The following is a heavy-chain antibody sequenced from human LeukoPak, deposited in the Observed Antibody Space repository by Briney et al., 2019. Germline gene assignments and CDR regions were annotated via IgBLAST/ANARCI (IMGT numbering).Heavy chain of an antibody. D-gene: IGHD6-19*01. CDR3: AGAGLSSGWYGNWFDP. CDR2: TYYRSKWYN. CDR1: GDSVSGNSVA. V-gene: IGHV6-1*01. J-gene: IGHJ5*02. Sequence: SQTLSLTCAISGDSVSGNSVAWNWIRQSPSRGLEWLGRTYYRSKWYNDYAVSVRSRITINPDTSKNQFSLQLNSVTPEDTAVYYCAGAGLSSGWYGNWFDPWGQGTLVTVSS.